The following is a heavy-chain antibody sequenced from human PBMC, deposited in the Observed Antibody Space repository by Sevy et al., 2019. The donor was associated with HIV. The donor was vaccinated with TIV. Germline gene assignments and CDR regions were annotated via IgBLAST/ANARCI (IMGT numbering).Heavy chain of an antibody. V-gene: IGHV4-4*02. CDR3: AGEEYFYCSGTYGYGIDG. D-gene: IGHD3-10*01. Sequence: SETLSLTCAVSGGSIRSSHWWSWVRQSPGKGLEWIGEIYYSGSRNYNPSLKSRLTISVDTSNNLFSLRLSSVTAADTAGYLLAGEEYFYCSGTYGYGIDGWGQGTTVTVSS. CDR2: IYYSGSR. J-gene: IGHJ6*02. CDR1: GGSIRSSHW.